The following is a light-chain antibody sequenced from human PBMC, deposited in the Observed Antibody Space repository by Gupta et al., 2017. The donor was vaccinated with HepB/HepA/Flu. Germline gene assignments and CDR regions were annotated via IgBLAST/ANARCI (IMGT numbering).Light chain of an antibody. Sequence: QSVLTQPPSVSAAPGEKVTISCSGRSSNIGNNFVSWYQQVPGTAPKLLIYENNKRPSGIPDRFSGSKSGTSATLSISGLQTGDEADYYCGTWDSSLSGGEVVFGGGTKLTVL. CDR3: GTWDSSLSGGEVV. V-gene: IGLV1-51*01. CDR2: ENN. CDR1: SSNIGNNF. J-gene: IGLJ2*01.